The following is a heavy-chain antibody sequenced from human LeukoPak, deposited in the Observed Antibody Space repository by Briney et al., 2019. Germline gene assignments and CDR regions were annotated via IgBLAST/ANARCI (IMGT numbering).Heavy chain of an antibody. CDR3: ARKENVYYYFDY. CDR1: GYSITSSSW. J-gene: IGHJ4*02. D-gene: IGHD3-10*01. V-gene: IGHV4-28*01. Sequence: SETLSLTCAVSGYSITSSSWWGWIRQPPGKGLEWIGYIYHSGTTYYNPSLQSRVTMSVDTSKNQFSLKLSSAAAVDTAVYYCARKENVYYYFDYWGQGTLVTVSS. CDR2: IYHSGTT.